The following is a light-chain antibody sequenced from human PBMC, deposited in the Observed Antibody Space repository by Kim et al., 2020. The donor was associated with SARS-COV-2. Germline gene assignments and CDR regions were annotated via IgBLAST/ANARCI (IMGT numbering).Light chain of an antibody. V-gene: IGLV2-14*01. CDR2: EVN. J-gene: IGLJ1*01. Sequence: QPVLTQPASVSGSPGQSITISCTGTTSDFGGYNYVSWYQQHPGKAPKLIIYEVNDRPPGVSNRFSGYKSGNTASLTISGLQAEDEADYYCSSYTSTSTLVFGTGTKVTVL. CDR1: TSDFGGYNY. CDR3: SSYTSTSTLV.